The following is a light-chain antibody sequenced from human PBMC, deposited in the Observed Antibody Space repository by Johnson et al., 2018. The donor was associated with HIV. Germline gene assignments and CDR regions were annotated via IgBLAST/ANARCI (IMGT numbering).Light chain of an antibody. V-gene: IGLV1-51*01. CDR3: GTWDSRLSADV. J-gene: IGLJ1*01. CDR1: SSNIGSHY. Sequence: QSVLTQSPSVSAAPGQKVTISCSGSSSNIGSHYVSWYQQVPGTAPRLVIYDTIKRHSGIPDRFSGSKSGTSATLDITGLQTGDEADYYCGTWDSRLSADVFGPGTKVTVL. CDR2: DTI.